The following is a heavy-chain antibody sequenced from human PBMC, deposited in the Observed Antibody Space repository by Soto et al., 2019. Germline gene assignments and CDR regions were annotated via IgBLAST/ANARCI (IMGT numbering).Heavy chain of an antibody. D-gene: IGHD2-15*01. Sequence: QVQLVQSGAEVKKPGASVKVSCKASGYTFTSYGISWVRQAPGQGLEWMGWISAYNGNTNYAQKLQGRVTMTTDTSTSSAYMELRSLRSDDTAVYYCARDIVVVVAATLYYYYGMDVWGQGTTVTASS. CDR1: GYTFTSYG. J-gene: IGHJ6*02. CDR3: ARDIVVVVAATLYYYYGMDV. V-gene: IGHV1-18*01. CDR2: ISAYNGNT.